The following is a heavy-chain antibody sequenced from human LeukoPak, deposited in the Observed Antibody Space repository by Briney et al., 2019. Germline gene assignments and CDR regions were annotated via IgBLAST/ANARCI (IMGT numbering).Heavy chain of an antibody. Sequence: PGGSLRLSCAASGFTFSSYAMSWVRQAPGKGLEWVSAISGSGGSTYYADSVKGRFTISRDNSKNTLYLQMNSLRAEDTAVYYCAKDHSELIFGVVIIRYFDYWGQGTLVTVSS. CDR3: AKDHSELIFGVVIIRYFDY. V-gene: IGHV3-23*01. CDR1: GFTFSSYA. D-gene: IGHD3-3*01. J-gene: IGHJ4*02. CDR2: ISGSGGST.